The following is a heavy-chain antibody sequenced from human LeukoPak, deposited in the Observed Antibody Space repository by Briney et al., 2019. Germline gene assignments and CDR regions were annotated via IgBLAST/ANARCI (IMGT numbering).Heavy chain of an antibody. CDR3: AKEPTVDHNLLRYFDWFFDY. CDR1: GFTFSSDG. J-gene: IGHJ4*02. V-gene: IGHV3-30*02. CDR2: IRYDGSNK. D-gene: IGHD3-9*01. Sequence: GRSLRLSCAAAGFTFSSDGTHWVRQAPGKGLEWVAFIRYDGSNKYYTDSMKGQFIISRDNSKNKLYLQMNSLRAEDTAVYYCAKEPTVDHNLLRYFDWFFDYWGQGTLVTVSS.